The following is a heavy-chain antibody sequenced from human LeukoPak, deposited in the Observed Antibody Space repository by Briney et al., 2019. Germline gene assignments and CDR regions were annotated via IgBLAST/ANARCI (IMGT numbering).Heavy chain of an antibody. CDR3: GRKTERPKIPRFLDY. CDR2: INPSGGST. D-gene: IGHD3-3*01. Sequence: ASVKVSCKASGYTFTSYYMHWVRQAPGQGLEWMGIINPSGGSTSYAQKFQGRVTMTRDTSTSTVYMELSSLRSEDTAVYYCGRKTERPKIPRFLDYGGQEPLAAVPS. J-gene: IGHJ4*02. V-gene: IGHV1-46*01. CDR1: GYTFTSYY.